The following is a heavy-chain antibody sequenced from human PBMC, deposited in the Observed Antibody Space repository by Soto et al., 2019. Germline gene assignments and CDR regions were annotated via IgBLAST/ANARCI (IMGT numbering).Heavy chain of an antibody. Sequence: QITLKESGPTLVKPTQTLTLTCTFSGFSLSTSRVGVGWIRQPPGKALEWLAVIYWDDAKTYRPSLKSRLTITQDTSNNQVALTLTTMDPVDTATYYCAPAYGGRSLYWGQGTLVTVSS. CDR1: GFSLSTSRVG. CDR3: APAYGGRSLY. CDR2: IYWDDAK. J-gene: IGHJ4*02. D-gene: IGHD1-26*01. V-gene: IGHV2-5*02.